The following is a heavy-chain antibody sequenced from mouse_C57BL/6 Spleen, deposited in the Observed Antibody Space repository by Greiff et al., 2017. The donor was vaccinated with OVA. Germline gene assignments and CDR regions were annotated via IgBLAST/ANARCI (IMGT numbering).Heavy chain of an antibody. Sequence: EVHLVESGGGLVQPGGSLKLSCVASGFTFSNYWMNWVRQSPEKGLEWVAQIRLKSDNYATHYAESVKGRFTISRDDSKSSVYLQMNNLRAEDTGIYYCTAAYGSGGFAYWGQGTLVTVSA. CDR1: GFTFSNYW. CDR3: TAAYGSGGFAY. CDR2: IRLKSDNYAT. J-gene: IGHJ3*01. V-gene: IGHV6-3*01. D-gene: IGHD1-1*01.